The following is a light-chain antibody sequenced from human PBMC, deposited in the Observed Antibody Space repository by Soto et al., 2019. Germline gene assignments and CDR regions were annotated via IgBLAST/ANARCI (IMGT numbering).Light chain of an antibody. J-gene: IGLJ3*02. Sequence: QSALTQPASVSGSPGQSITISCTGTSSDVGGYTQVSWYQQHPGKAPKLLIHDGTKRPSGVSSRFSGSKSGNTASLTISGLQAEDEADYYCSSYTSSNTWVFGGGTKLTVL. V-gene: IGLV2-14*01. CDR3: SSYTSSNTWV. CDR2: DGT. CDR1: SSDVGGYTQ.